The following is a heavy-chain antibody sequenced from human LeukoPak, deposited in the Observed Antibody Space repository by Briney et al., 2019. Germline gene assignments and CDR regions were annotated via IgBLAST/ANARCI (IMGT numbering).Heavy chain of an antibody. J-gene: IGHJ5*02. CDR1: GGSFSGYY. V-gene: IGHV4-34*01. CDR3: ARVLRSYYYGSGSLGDWFDP. CDR2: INHSGST. Sequence: SETLSLTCAVYGGSFSGYYWTWIRQPPGTGLEWIGEINHSGSTNYNPSLNSRVTISVATSKNQFSLNLSSVTAADTAVYYCARVLRSYYYGSGSLGDWFDPWGQGTLVTVSS. D-gene: IGHD3-10*01.